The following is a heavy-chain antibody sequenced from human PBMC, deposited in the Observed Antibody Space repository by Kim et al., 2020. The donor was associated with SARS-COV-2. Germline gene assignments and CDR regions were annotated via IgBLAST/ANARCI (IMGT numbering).Heavy chain of an antibody. J-gene: IGHJ3*01. CDR3: VGVPAATHLFDF. CDR2: FSSSNSYV. Sequence: GGSLRLSCVASEFTFSTYTMDWVRQAPGKGMEWVSSFSSSNSYVNYADSVMGRFTISRDNAKNSLFLDMNSLRAEDTAVYYCVGVPAATHLFDFWGLGT. D-gene: IGHD2-2*01. CDR1: EFTFSTYT. V-gene: IGHV3-21*01.